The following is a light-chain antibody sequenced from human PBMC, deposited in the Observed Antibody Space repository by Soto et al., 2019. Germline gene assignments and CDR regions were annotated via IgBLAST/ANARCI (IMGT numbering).Light chain of an antibody. CDR1: KIGIKS. Sequence: SYELTQPPSLSVAPGQTATITCGGNKIGIKSMPWYQQKPGQAPVLVLYDDTDRPSGIPERFSGSNSGNTATLTITRVEAGDEADYYCQVWDSSTDHPIFGGGTKLTVL. CDR3: QVWDSSTDHPI. CDR2: DDT. V-gene: IGLV3-21*02. J-gene: IGLJ2*01.